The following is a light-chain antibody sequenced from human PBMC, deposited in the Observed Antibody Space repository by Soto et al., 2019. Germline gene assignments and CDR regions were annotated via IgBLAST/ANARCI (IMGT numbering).Light chain of an antibody. CDR3: AAWDDSLNGYV. CDR2: SYS. V-gene: IGLV1-44*01. J-gene: IGLJ1*01. CDR1: SSNIGSNT. Sequence: QSVLTQPPSASGTPGQRVTISCSGSSSNIGSNTVNWYQQLPGTAPKLLIYSYSQRPSGVPDRFSGSKSVTSASLAISGLQSEDEADYYCAAWDDSLNGYVFGTGTKLTVL.